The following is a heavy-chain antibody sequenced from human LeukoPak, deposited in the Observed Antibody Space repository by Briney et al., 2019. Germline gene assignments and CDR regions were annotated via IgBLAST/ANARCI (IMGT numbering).Heavy chain of an antibody. Sequence: SETLSPTCTVSGGSISSYYWSWIRQPPGKGLEWIGYIYYSGSTNYNPSLKSRVTISVDTSKNQFSLKLNSVTAADTAVYYCARTPYYYDSSGYYRGGFDYWGQGTLVTVSS. D-gene: IGHD3-22*01. V-gene: IGHV4-59*01. J-gene: IGHJ4*02. CDR3: ARTPYYYDSSGYYRGGFDY. CDR1: GGSISSYY. CDR2: IYYSGST.